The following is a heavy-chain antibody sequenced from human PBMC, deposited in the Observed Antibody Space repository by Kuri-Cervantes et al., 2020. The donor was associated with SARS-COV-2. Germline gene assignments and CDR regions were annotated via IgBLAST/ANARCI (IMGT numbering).Heavy chain of an antibody. Sequence: SETLSLTCAVYGGSFSGYYWSWIRQPPGKGLEWIGEINHSGNTNYDPSLKSRVTISVDTSKNQFSLKLSSVTAADTAVYYCAMRSGDFDYWGQGTLVTVSS. CDR2: INHSGNT. CDR1: GGSFSGYY. D-gene: IGHD7-27*01. J-gene: IGHJ4*02. V-gene: IGHV4-34*01. CDR3: AMRSGDFDY.